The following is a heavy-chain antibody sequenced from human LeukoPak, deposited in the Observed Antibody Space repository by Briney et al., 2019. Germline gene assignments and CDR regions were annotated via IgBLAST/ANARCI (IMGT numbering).Heavy chain of an antibody. CDR2: INHSGST. J-gene: IGHJ4*02. CDR1: GGSFSVYY. V-gene: IGHV4-34*01. CDR3: ARAPRWIRPFPFAY. D-gene: IGHD5-24*01. Sequence: TSETLSLTCAVYGGSFSVYYWSWIRQPPGKGLEWIGEINHSGSTNYNPSLKSRVTISVDTYKNQFSLKLSSVTAADTAVYYCARAPRWIRPFPFAYWGQGTLVTVSS.